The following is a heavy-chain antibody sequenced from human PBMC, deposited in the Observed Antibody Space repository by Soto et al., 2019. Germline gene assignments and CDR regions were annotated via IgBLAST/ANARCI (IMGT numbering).Heavy chain of an antibody. CDR1: VFTLSNYG. CDR3: ARPYSSNSNWFGP. CDR2: SRSDNPNDA. Sequence: HPWWSLRLSCSASVFTLSNYGMHCVRQAPGKGLEWVAVSRSDNPNDAHYADSVKGRFIISRDSSKNTLYLQMSSLRADDTAIYYCARPYSSNSNWFGPWGQGTLVTGSA. J-gene: IGHJ5*01. V-gene: IGHV3-33*01. D-gene: IGHD2-2*01.